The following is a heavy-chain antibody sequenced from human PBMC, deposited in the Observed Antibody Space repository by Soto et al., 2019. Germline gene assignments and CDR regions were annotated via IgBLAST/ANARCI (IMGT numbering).Heavy chain of an antibody. J-gene: IGHJ6*02. CDR2: IYYNGSA. D-gene: IGHD4-17*01. V-gene: IGHV4-59*01. CDR3: ARAAVTHERYHYGMDV. Sequence: KPSETLSLTCTVSGASLSLLYWSWVRQSPGKGLEWIGYIYYNGSATYNPSFRSRVTIAIDTSKNQFSLRLTSVTAADTAVYYCARAAVTHERYHYGMDVWGQGTTVTVSS. CDR1: GASLSLLY.